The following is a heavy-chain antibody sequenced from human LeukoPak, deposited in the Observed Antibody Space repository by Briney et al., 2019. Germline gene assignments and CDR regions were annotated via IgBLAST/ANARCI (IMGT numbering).Heavy chain of an antibody. CDR3: ARASGTIAPGDY. CDR2: INPSGGST. CDR1: GYTFTSYY. D-gene: IGHD1-7*01. V-gene: IGHV1-46*01. Sequence: ASVKVSCKASGYTFTSYYMHWVRQAPGQGLEWMGIINPSGGSTSHAQKFQGRVTMTRDTSTSTVYMELSSLRSEDTAVYYCARASGTIAPGDYWGQGTLVTVSS. J-gene: IGHJ4*02.